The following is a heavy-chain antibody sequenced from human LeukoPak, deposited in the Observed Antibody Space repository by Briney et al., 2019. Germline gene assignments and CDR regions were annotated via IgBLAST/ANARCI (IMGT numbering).Heavy chain of an antibody. CDR1: GFTFSSYE. Sequence: GGSLRLSCAASGFTFSSYEMNWVRQAPGKGLEWVSYISSSGSTIYYADSVKGRFTISRDNAKNSLYLQMNGLRAEDTAVYYCARGIDDYYFDYWGQGTLVTVSS. CDR2: ISSSGSTI. CDR3: ARGIDDYYFDY. J-gene: IGHJ4*02. D-gene: IGHD2-21*02. V-gene: IGHV3-48*03.